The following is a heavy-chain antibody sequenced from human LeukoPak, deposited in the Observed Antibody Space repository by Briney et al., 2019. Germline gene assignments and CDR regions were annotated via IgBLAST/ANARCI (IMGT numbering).Heavy chain of an antibody. CDR3: AKMVPWGGAFDI. CDR2: ITWNSGSI. Sequence: PGGSLRLSCAASGFTFDDYAIHWVRQSPRKGLEWVSGITWNSGSIAYADSVKGRFTISKGNAKNSLYLQMNSLRAEDTALYYCAKMVPWGGAFDIWGQGTMVTVSS. CDR1: GFTFDDYA. V-gene: IGHV3-9*01. J-gene: IGHJ3*02. D-gene: IGHD7-27*01.